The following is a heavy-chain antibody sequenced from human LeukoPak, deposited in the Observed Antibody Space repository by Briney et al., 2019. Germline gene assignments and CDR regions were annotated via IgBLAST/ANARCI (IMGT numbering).Heavy chain of an antibody. CDR2: IKQDGSEK. V-gene: IGHV3-7*01. D-gene: IGHD3-10*01. Sequence: PGGSLRLSCAASGFTFSSYWMSWVRQAPGKGPEWVANIKQDGSEKYYVDSVKGRFTISRDNAKNSLYLQMNSLRAEDTAVYYCAREVRGVIIYAFDIWGQGTMVTVSS. J-gene: IGHJ3*02. CDR3: AREVRGVIIYAFDI. CDR1: GFTFSSYW.